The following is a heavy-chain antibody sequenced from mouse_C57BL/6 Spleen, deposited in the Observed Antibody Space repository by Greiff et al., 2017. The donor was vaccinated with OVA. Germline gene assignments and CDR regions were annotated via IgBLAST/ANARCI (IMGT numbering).Heavy chain of an antibody. V-gene: IGHV3-6*01. CDR1: GYSITSGYY. CDR2: ISYDGSN. D-gene: IGHD1-1*01. Sequence: ESGPGLVKPSQSLSLTCSVTGYSITSGYYWNWIRQFPGNKLEWMGYISYDGSNHYNPSLKNRISITRDTSKNQFFLKLNSVTTEDTATYYCARYYYGSSYWYFDVWGTGTTVTVSS. J-gene: IGHJ1*03. CDR3: ARYYYGSSYWYFDV.